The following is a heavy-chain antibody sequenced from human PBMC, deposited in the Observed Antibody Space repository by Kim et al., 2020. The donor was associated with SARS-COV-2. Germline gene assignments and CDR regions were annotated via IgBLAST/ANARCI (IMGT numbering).Heavy chain of an antibody. Sequence: SETLSLTCAVSGGSISSSNWWSWVRQPPGKGLEWIGEIYHSGSTNYNPSLKSRVTISVDKSKNQFSLKLSSVTAADTAVYYCASHRKIGYCSSTSCYDAFDIWGQGTMVTVSS. CDR1: GGSISSSNW. CDR2: IYHSGST. D-gene: IGHD2-2*01. V-gene: IGHV4-4*02. J-gene: IGHJ3*02. CDR3: ASHRKIGYCSSTSCYDAFDI.